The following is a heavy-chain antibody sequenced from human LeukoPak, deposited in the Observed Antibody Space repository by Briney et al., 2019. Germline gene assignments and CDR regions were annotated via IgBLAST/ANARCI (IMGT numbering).Heavy chain of an antibody. J-gene: IGHJ5*02. Sequence: TSETLSLTCTVSGGSISSNDYYWSWIRQPPGKGLEWIGYVYYSGSTYYNPSLKSRLTISVDTSKNQFSLKLSSVTAAGTAVYYCARGFTMIRGVSNWFDPWGQGTLVTVSS. V-gene: IGHV4-30-4*01. CDR2: VYYSGST. CDR3: ARGFTMIRGVSNWFDP. CDR1: GGSISSNDYY. D-gene: IGHD3-10*01.